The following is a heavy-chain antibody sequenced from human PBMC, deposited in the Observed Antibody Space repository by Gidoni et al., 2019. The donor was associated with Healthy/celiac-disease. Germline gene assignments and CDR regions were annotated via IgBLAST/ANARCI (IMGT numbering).Heavy chain of an antibody. CDR3: AVDNSGWYS. CDR2: MNPNSVNT. D-gene: IGHD6-19*01. V-gene: IGHV1-8*01. Sequence: LVHSRAPAQNPGAALKVSFKAAGYTFTSYDINWVRQATGQGLESMGWMNPNSVNTSYAKKYQGRETMTRNTSISTAYVELSSLSSEDTAVYYWAVDNSGWYSWGQGTLVTVSS. J-gene: IGHJ4*02. CDR1: GYTFTSYD.